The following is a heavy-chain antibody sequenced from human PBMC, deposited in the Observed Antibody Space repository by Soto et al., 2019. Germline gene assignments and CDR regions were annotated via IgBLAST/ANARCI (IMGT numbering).Heavy chain of an antibody. CDR2: ISWSSGSI. CDR1: GFTFDDFA. J-gene: IGHJ6*03. Sequence: DVQLVESGGGLVQPGRSLRLSCVASGFTFDDFAMHWVRQAPGKGLEWVSGISWSSGSIGYAESVKGRFTISRDSAKNSLYLQMNSLRTEDTALYYCAKTGAPRTYYYYYLDVWGKGTTVTVSS. D-gene: IGHD7-27*01. V-gene: IGHV3-9*01. CDR3: AKTGAPRTYYYYYLDV.